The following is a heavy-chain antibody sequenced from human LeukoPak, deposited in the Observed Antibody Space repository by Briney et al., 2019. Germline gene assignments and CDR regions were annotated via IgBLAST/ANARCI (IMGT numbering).Heavy chain of an antibody. CDR3: AKLSYDYGDYAPGAFDI. CDR1: GFTFSSYG. D-gene: IGHD4-17*01. Sequence: GGSLRLSCAASGFTFSSYGMSWVRQAPGKGLEWVSAISGSGGSTYYADSVKGRFTISRDNSKNTLYLQMNSLRAEDTAVYYCAKLSYDYGDYAPGAFDIWGQGTMVTVSS. J-gene: IGHJ3*02. V-gene: IGHV3-23*01. CDR2: ISGSGGST.